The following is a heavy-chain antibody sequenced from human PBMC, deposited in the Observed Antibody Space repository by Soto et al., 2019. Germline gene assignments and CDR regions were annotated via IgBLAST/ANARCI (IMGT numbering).Heavy chain of an antibody. Sequence: ALVKVACKTSGYTYTSYDINWVRQAKRQGLEWMGWMNPNSGNTGYAQKFQGRVTMTRNTSISTAYMELSSLRSEDTAVYYCARVPTTYYDFWSGLPGYYFDYWGQGTLVTVSS. J-gene: IGHJ4*02. V-gene: IGHV1-8*01. D-gene: IGHD3-3*01. CDR3: ARVPTTYYDFWSGLPGYYFDY. CDR1: GYTYTSYD. CDR2: MNPNSGNT.